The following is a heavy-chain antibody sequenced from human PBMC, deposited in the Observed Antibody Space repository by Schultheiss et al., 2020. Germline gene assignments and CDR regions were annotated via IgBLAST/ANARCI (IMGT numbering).Heavy chain of an antibody. V-gene: IGHV4-30-4*01. J-gene: IGHJ6*02. D-gene: IGHD2-21*02. CDR1: GGSISSGDYY. Sequence: SETLSLTCTVSGGSISSGDYYWSWIRQPPGKGLEWIGYIYYSGSTYYNPSLKSRVTISVDTSKNQFSLKLSSVTAADTAVYYCAREGCGGDCYQYYYYYGMDVWGQGTTVTVSS. CDR2: IYYSGST. CDR3: AREGCGGDCYQYYYYYGMDV.